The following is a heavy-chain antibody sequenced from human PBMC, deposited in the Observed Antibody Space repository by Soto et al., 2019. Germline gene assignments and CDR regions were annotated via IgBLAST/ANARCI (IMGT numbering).Heavy chain of an antibody. CDR3: AKHAGWFNT. CDR1: GFPFSSTD. V-gene: IGHV3-23*01. Sequence: EFQVLQSGGGLVQPGGSLTLSCAASGFPFSSTDMTWLRQAPGKGLEWVSTIDGSGGTTYYADSVKGRFTSSRDNSINTVLRQRNSLRADDTALYFCAKHAGWFNTWGQGALVTVSS. CDR2: IDGSGGTT. J-gene: IGHJ5*02.